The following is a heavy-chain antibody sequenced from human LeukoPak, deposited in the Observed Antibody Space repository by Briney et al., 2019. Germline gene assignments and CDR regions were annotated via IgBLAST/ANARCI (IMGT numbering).Heavy chain of an antibody. CDR1: GGSVSSYY. CDR3: ARHGTISSESYFDY. J-gene: IGHJ4*02. D-gene: IGHD1-14*01. CDR2: IHNSGRT. V-gene: IGHV4-59*08. Sequence: TSETLSLTCAVYGGSVSSYYWSWIRQSPGKGLEWIGYIHNSGRTNYNPSLKSRVTGFVDTSKNQVSLRLSSVTAADTAVYYCARHGTISSESYFDYWGQGALVTVSS.